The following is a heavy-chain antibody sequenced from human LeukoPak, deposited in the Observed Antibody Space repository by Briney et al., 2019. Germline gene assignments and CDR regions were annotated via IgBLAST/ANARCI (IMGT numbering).Heavy chain of an antibody. Sequence: PGGSLRLSCAASGFTFDDYGMSWVRQAPGKGLEWVSAVTGSGGSTYYADSVKGRFTISRDNAKNSLYLQMNSLRAEDTAVYYCARVLDKNLDVWGKGTTVTISS. CDR2: VTGSGGST. D-gene: IGHD1-7*01. V-gene: IGHV3-20*04. CDR1: GFTFDDYG. J-gene: IGHJ6*04. CDR3: ARVLDKNLDV.